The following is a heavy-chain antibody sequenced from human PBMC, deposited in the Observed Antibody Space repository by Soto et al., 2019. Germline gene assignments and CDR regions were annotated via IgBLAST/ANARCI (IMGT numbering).Heavy chain of an antibody. D-gene: IGHD2-2*01. J-gene: IGHJ5*02. CDR2: ISYDGSNK. V-gene: IGHV3-30-3*01. CDR3: ARGYCSSTSCYFTRPDNWFDP. CDR1: GFTFTSYA. Sequence: PGGSLRLSCAASGFTFTSYAMHWVRQAPGKGLEWVAVISYDGSNKYYADSVKGRFTISRDNSKNTLYLQMNSLRAEDTAVYYCARGYCSSTSCYFTRPDNWFDPWGQGTLVTVSS.